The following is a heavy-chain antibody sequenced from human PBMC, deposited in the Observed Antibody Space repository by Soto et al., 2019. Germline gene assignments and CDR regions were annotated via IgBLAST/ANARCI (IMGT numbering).Heavy chain of an antibody. CDR3: ARLRAAAGKFDY. D-gene: IGHD6-13*01. V-gene: IGHV4-39*01. CDR2: IYYSGST. J-gene: IGHJ4*02. CDR1: GGSISSSSYY. Sequence: TSETLSLTCTVSGGSISSSSYYWGWIRQPPGKGLEWIGSIYYSGSTYYNPSLKSRVTISVDTSKNQFSLKLSSVTAADTAVYYCARLRAAAGKFDYWGQGTLVTVSS.